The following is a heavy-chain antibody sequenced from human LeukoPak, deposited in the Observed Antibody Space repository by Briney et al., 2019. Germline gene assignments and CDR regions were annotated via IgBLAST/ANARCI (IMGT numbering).Heavy chain of an antibody. V-gene: IGHV1-2*02. CDR1: GYTFTSYG. Sequence: VASVKVSCKASGYTFTSYGISWVRQAPGQGLEWMGWINPNSGGTNYAQKFQGRVTMTRDTSISTAYMELSRLRSDDTAVYYCASVSSVTPRNYNWFDPWGQGTLVTVSS. D-gene: IGHD3-10*02. J-gene: IGHJ5*02. CDR3: ASVSSVTPRNYNWFDP. CDR2: INPNSGGT.